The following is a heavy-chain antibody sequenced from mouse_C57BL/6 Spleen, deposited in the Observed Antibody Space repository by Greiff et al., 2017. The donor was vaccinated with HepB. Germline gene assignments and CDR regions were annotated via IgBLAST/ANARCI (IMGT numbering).Heavy chain of an antibody. CDR2: IYPGSGNT. J-gene: IGHJ4*01. V-gene: IGHV1-66*01. CDR1: GYSFTSYY. CDR3: AQIYYDYDGAMDY. Sequence: VQLKESGPELVKPGASVKISCKASGYSFTSYYIHWVKQRPGQGLEWIGWIYPGSGNTKYNEKFKGKATLTADTSSSTAYMQLSSLTSEDSAVYYCAQIYYDYDGAMDYWGQGTSVTVSS. D-gene: IGHD2-4*01.